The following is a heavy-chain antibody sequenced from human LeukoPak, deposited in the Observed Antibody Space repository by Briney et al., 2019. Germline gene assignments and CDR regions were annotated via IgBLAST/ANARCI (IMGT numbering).Heavy chain of an antibody. CDR1: GFTFGSYW. CDR3: ARTPFGYSDY. V-gene: IGHV3-48*04. CDR2: LTSSGGTK. D-gene: IGHD5-24*01. J-gene: IGHJ4*02. Sequence: GGSLRLSCAASGFTFGSYWMSWVRQAPGKGLEWVSYLTSSGGTKYYADSVKGRFTISRDNAENSLFLQMNSLRAEDTAVYYCARTPFGYSDYWGQGTLVTVSS.